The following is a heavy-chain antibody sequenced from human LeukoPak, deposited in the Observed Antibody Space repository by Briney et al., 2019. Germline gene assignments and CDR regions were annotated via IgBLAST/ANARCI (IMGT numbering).Heavy chain of an antibody. V-gene: IGHV1-69*06. CDR2: IIPIFGTA. J-gene: IGHJ1*01. D-gene: IGHD4-17*01. CDR1: GGTFSSYA. Sequence: ASVKVSCKASGGTFSSYAISWVRQAPGQGLEWMGGIIPIFGTANYAQKFQGRVMITADKSTSTAYMELSSLRSEDTAVYYCARDEDYGDVEYFQHWGQGTLVTVSS. CDR3: ARDEDYGDVEYFQH.